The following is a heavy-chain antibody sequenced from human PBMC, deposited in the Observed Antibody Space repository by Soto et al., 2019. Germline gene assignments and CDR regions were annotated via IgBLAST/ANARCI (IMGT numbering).Heavy chain of an antibody. CDR3: AREVYSSSRLFDP. CDR2: IGAYNGNT. CDR1: GYTFTCYG. D-gene: IGHD3-22*01. V-gene: IGHV1-18*04. J-gene: IGHJ5*02. Sequence: SVKVSCKSSGYTFTCYGISWVRQAAVEEIEWMGWIGAYNGNTTNAQKRHSRERMTTDTSTRTDYIVRRSLRSDETAVYDCAREVYSSSRLFDPWGQGTLVTVS.